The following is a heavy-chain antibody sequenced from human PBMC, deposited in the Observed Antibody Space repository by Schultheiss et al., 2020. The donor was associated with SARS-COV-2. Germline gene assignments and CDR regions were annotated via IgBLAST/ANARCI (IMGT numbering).Heavy chain of an antibody. Sequence: ASVKVSCKASGYTFTGYGISWVRQAPGQGLEWMGWISAYNGNTNYAQKLQGRVTISRDTSISTAYMELSSLRSEDTAVYYCARGADYDYGDQDFDYWGQGTLVTVSS. J-gene: IGHJ4*02. V-gene: IGHV1-18*01. CDR2: ISAYNGNT. CDR3: ARGADYDYGDQDFDY. CDR1: GYTFTGYG. D-gene: IGHD4-17*01.